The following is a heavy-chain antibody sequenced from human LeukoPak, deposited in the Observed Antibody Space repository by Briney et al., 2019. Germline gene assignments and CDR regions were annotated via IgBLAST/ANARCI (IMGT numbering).Heavy chain of an antibody. CDR1: GGTFSSYA. Sequence: SVKVSCKASGGTFSSYAISWVRQAPGQGLEWMGGIIPIFGTANYAQKFQGRFTITTDESTSTAYMELSSLRSEDTAVYYCARSGNYYGSGSYYNYFDYWGQGTLVTVSS. V-gene: IGHV1-69*05. CDR2: IIPIFGTA. J-gene: IGHJ4*02. CDR3: ARSGNYYGSGSYYNYFDY. D-gene: IGHD3-10*01.